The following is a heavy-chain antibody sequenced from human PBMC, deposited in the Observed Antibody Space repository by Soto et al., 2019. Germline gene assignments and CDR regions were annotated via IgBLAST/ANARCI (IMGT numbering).Heavy chain of an antibody. D-gene: IGHD1-26*01. J-gene: IGHJ4*02. CDR1: GGSISSYY. Sequence: SETLSLTFTVSGGSISSYYWSWIRQPPGKGLEWIGYIYYSGSTNYNPSLKTRVTISVDKSKNQFSLKLSSVTAADTAVYYCARVYSGSYSDYWGQGTLVTVSS. CDR2: IYYSGST. V-gene: IGHV4-59*12. CDR3: ARVYSGSYSDY.